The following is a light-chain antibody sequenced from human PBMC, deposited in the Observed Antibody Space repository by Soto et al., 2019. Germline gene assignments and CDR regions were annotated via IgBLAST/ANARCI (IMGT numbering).Light chain of an antibody. CDR2: GAS. Sequence: EIVLTQSPGTLSLSPGDRATLSCRASQSVNSNYLAWFKQKPGQAPSLLLQGASNTATGIPDRLSGSGSGTDFTLINCLLVPEDFAVDYGQQYGDSPRTVGPGTRVEI. V-gene: IGKV3-20*01. J-gene: IGKJ1*01. CDR1: QSVNSNY. CDR3: QQYGDSPRT.